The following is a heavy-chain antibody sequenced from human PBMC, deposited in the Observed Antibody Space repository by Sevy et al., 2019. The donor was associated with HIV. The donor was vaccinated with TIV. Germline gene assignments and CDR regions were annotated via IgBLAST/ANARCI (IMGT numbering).Heavy chain of an antibody. CDR3: ARDRVRGNYYDNTCDS. J-gene: IGHJ5*01. CDR1: GFSFSSYA. D-gene: IGHD3-22*01. CDR2: ISFDGSNI. V-gene: IGHV3-30*04. Sequence: GGSLRLSCAASGFSFSSYAMHWVRQAPGKGLEWVALISFDGSNIYYADSVKGRLTISRDNSKNTLFLQMNSLRADDTAVYYCARDRVRGNYYDNTCDSWGQGTLVTVSS.